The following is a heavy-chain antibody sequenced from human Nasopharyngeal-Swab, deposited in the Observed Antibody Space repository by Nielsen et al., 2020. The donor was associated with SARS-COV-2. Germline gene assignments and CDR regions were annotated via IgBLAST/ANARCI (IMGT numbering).Heavy chain of an antibody. CDR3: ARGIIAAAED. CDR1: GFTFSSYW. D-gene: IGHD6-13*01. CDR2: ISYDGSTK. V-gene: IGHV3-30-3*01. J-gene: IGHJ4*02. Sequence: GESLKISCAAFGFTFSSYWMFWVRQAPGKGLEWVAVISYDGSTKYYADSVKGRFTVSRDNSKNTLYLQMNSLRAEDTAVYYCARGIIAAAEDWGQGTLVTVSS.